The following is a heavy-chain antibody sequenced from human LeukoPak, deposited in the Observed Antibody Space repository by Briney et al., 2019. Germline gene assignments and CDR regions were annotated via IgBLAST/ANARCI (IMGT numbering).Heavy chain of an antibody. CDR2: ISYDGSNK. J-gene: IGHJ6*02. CDR3: ARGPSDSYGMGV. V-gene: IGHV3-30-3*01. CDR1: GFTFSSYA. Sequence: GGSLRLSCAASGFTFSSYAMHWVRQAPGKGLEWVAVISYDGSNKYYADSVKGRFTISRDNSKNTLYLQMNSLRAEDTAVYYCARGPSDSYGMGVWGQGTTVTVPS.